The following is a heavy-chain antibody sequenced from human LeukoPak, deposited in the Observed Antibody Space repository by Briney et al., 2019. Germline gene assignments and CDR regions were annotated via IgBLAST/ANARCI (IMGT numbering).Heavy chain of an antibody. J-gene: IGHJ6*03. Sequence: GGSLRLSCAASGFTFSSYGMHWVRQAPGKGLEWVAVISYDGSNKYYADSVKGRFTISRDNSKNTLYLQMNSLRAEDTAVYYCATSTAMAYQDYMDVWGKGTTVTVSS. D-gene: IGHD5-18*01. V-gene: IGHV3-30*03. CDR1: GFTFSSYG. CDR3: ATSTAMAYQDYMDV. CDR2: ISYDGSNK.